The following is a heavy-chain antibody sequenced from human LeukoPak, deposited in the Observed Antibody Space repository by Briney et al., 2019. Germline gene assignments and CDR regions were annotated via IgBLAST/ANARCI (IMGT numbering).Heavy chain of an antibody. CDR2: VSYSGST. Sequence: PSETLSLTCTVSGASINSYYWSWIRQPPGKGLEWIGCVSYSGSTDYNPALKSRVTISEDTSKGQVSLKLSSVTAADTAVYFCARGKFGDFEDWGQGTTVTVSS. J-gene: IGHJ6*02. CDR1: GASINSYY. CDR3: ARGKFGDFED. D-gene: IGHD4-17*01. V-gene: IGHV4-59*01.